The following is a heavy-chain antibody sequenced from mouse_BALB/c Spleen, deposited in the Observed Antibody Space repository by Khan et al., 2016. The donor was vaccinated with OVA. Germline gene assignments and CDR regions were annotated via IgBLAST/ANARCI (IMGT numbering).Heavy chain of an antibody. V-gene: IGHV5-17*02. J-gene: IGHJ2*01. Sequence: EVELVESGGGLVQTGGSRKLSCAASGFTFSGFGMHWVRQAPEKGLEWVAYISSDSNTIYYADTVKGRFNISRDNPKKTLILQMTSLRSEDTAMYYCARTGYYYFDYWGQGTTLTVSS. D-gene: IGHD2-3*01. CDR2: ISSDSNTI. CDR1: GFTFSGFG. CDR3: ARTGYYYFDY.